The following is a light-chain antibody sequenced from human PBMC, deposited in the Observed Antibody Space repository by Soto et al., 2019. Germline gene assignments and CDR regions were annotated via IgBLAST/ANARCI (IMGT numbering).Light chain of an antibody. CDR1: SSDVGGYNY. V-gene: IGLV2-11*01. CDR3: CSYAGSYTHYV. Sequence: QSALTQPRSVSGSPGQSVTISCTGTSSDVGGYNYVSWYQQHPGKAPKLMIYDVSKRPSGVPDRFSGSKSGNTASLTSSGLQAEDEADYYCCSYAGSYTHYVFGTGPKLTVL. CDR2: DVS. J-gene: IGLJ1*01.